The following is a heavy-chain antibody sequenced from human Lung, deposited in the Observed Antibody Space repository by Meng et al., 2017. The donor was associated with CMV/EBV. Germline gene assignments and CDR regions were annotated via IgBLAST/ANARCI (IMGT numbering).Heavy chain of an antibody. CDR2: ISSDGGDK. Sequence: GGSXRLSCAASGFTFSSYAMHWVRQAPGKGLDWVASISSDGGDKYYADSVKGRFTISRDNSKNTLSLQMNSLRGEDTSVYYCARDHEEYCRSTTCFTFANVWXQGTTVTVSS. D-gene: IGHD2-2*02. V-gene: IGHV3-30-3*01. J-gene: IGHJ6*02. CDR3: ARDHEEYCRSTTCFTFANV. CDR1: GFTFSSYA.